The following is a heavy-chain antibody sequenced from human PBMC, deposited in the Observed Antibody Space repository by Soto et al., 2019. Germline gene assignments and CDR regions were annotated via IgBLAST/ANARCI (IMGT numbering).Heavy chain of an antibody. D-gene: IGHD3-10*01. CDR2: IIPIFGTA. Sequence: SVKVSCKASGGTFSSYAISWVRQAPGQGLEWMGGIIPIFGTANYAQKFQGRVTITADESTSTAYMELSSLRSEDTAVYYCARLITMVRGVNNPYYYYYGMDVWGKGTTVTVSS. V-gene: IGHV1-69*13. J-gene: IGHJ6*04. CDR3: ARLITMVRGVNNPYYYYYGMDV. CDR1: GGTFSSYA.